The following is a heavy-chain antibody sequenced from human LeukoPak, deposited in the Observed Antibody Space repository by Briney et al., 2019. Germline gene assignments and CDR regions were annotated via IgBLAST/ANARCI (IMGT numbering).Heavy chain of an antibody. V-gene: IGHV3-30*02. Sequence: GGSLRLSCTASGFTFSSYAMHWVRQAPGKGLEGLAFIRYDGTNTHCADSVKGRFTISRDNSENTLYLQMNTLTIEDTAVYYCAKLAELVVTNNWFDPWGQGTLVTVSS. CDR3: AKLAELVVTNNWFDP. CDR1: GFTFSSYA. J-gene: IGHJ5*02. CDR2: IRYDGTNT. D-gene: IGHD2-15*01.